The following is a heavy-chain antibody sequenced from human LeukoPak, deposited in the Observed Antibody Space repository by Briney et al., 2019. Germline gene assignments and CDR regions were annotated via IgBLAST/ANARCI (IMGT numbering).Heavy chain of an antibody. D-gene: IGHD2-15*01. CDR1: GFTFSTYW. J-gene: IGHJ4*02. V-gene: IGHV3-74*01. Sequence: GGSLRLSCAASGFTFSTYWMHWVRQAPGKGLVWVSRFNSDGSSTHYADSVKGRFTISRDNAKNTLYLQMNSLRAEDTAVYYCAREFRGYCSGGSCYYQDYWGQGTLVTVSS. CDR3: AREFRGYCSGGSCYYQDY. CDR2: FNSDGSST.